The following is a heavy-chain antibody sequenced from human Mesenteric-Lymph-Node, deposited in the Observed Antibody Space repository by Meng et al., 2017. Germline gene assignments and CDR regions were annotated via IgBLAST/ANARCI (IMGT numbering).Heavy chain of an antibody. D-gene: IGHD6-13*01. J-gene: IGHJ4*02. V-gene: IGHV1-69*01. Sequence: QGQRVQSGAEVKKPGSSVKVSCKASGGTFSSYAISWVRQAPGRGLEWMGGIIPIFGTANYAQKFQGRVTITADESTSTAYMELSRLRSDDTAVYYCARGSRIAAAGTRRYYFDYWGQGTLVTVSS. CDR3: ARGSRIAAAGTRRYYFDY. CDR2: IIPIFGTA. CDR1: GGTFSSYA.